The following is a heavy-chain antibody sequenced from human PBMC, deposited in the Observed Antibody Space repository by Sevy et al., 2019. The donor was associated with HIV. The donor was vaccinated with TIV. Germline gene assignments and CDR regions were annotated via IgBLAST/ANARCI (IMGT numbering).Heavy chain of an antibody. V-gene: IGHV6-1*01. D-gene: IGHD6-13*01. J-gene: IGHJ4*02. CDR1: GDSVSSNSAA. CDR2: TYYRSKWYN. Sequence: SRTLSLTRAISGDSVSSNSAAWNWIRQSPSRGLEWLGRTYYRSKWYNDYAVSVKSRITINPDTSKNQFSLQLNSVTPEDTAVYYCAREGGMTAAGTPRPFDYWDQGTLVTVSS. CDR3: AREGGMTAAGTPRPFDY.